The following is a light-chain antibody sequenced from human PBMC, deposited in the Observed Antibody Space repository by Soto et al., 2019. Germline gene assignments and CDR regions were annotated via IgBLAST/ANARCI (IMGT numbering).Light chain of an antibody. V-gene: IGKV3-20*01. CDR3: QQYGSSPYP. CDR2: GAS. J-gene: IGKJ2*01. CDR1: QSVSSAY. Sequence: EILLTQSPGTLALSPGERATLSCRASQSVSSAYLAWYQHRPGQAPRLLIYGASNRATGIPDRFSGSGSGTDFNLSNFILEPGDFEVYFCQQYGSSPYPFGQRTKLDI.